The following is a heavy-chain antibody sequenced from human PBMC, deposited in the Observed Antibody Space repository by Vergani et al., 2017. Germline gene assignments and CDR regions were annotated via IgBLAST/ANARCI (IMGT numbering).Heavy chain of an antibody. D-gene: IGHD6-19*01. V-gene: IGHV1-18*01. CDR3: ARDDASVAVASTYYYYGMDV. CDR1: GYTFTSYG. J-gene: IGHJ6*02. CDR2: ISAYNGNT. Sequence: QVQLVQSGAEVKKPGASVKVSCKASGYTFTSYGISWVRQAPGQGLEWMGWISAYNGNTNYAQKLQGRVTMTTDTSTSTAYMELRSLRSDDTAVYYCARDDASVAVASTYYYYGMDVWGQGTTVIVSS.